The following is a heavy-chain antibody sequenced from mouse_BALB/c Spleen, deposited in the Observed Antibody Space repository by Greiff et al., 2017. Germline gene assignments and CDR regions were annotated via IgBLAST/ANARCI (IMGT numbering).Heavy chain of an antibody. Sequence: QVQLQQPGAELVRPGASVKLSCKASGYTFTSYWINWVKQRPGQGLEWIGNIYPSDSYTNYNQKFKDKATLTVDKSSSTAYMQLSSPTSEDSAVYYCTSGGYDGYYGFAYWGQGTLVTVSA. V-gene: IGHV1-69*02. CDR2: IYPSDSYT. J-gene: IGHJ3*01. CDR1: GYTFTSYW. CDR3: TSGGYDGYYGFAY. D-gene: IGHD2-3*01.